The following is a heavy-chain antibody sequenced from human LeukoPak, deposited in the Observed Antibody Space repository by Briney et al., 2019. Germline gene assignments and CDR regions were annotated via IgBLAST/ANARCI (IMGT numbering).Heavy chain of an antibody. CDR3: ARRAGGYSHPYDY. Sequence: GGSLRLSCAASGFTFSTHGMHWVRQAPGKGLEWVAFIRYDGINKYYADSVKGRFTISRDNSKNTLYLQMNSLRAEDTAVYYCARRAGGYSHPYDYWGQGILVTVSS. CDR2: IRYDGINK. J-gene: IGHJ4*02. CDR1: GFTFSTHG. D-gene: IGHD4-23*01. V-gene: IGHV3-30*02.